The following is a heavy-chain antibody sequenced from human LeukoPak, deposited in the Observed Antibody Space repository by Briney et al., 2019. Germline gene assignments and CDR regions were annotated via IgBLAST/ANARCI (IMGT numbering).Heavy chain of an antibody. V-gene: IGHV4-39*07. CDR3: ARVVVGATSLLYYFDY. Sequence: SETLSLTCTVSGGSISRSRDYWGWIRQPPGKGLEWIGSIYYSGSTYYNPSLKSRVTISVDTSKNQFSLKLSSVTAADTAVYYCARVVVGATSLLYYFDYWGQGTLVTVSS. D-gene: IGHD1-26*01. CDR2: IYYSGST. J-gene: IGHJ4*02. CDR1: GGSISRSRDY.